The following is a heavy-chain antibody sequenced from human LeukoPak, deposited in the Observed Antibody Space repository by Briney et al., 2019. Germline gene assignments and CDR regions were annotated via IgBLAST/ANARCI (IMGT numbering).Heavy chain of an antibody. J-gene: IGHJ4*02. CDR2: IYYSGST. CDR3: ARLLTSYYDSSGYYYSVYYFDY. CDR1: GGSISSSSYY. V-gene: IGHV4-39*01. D-gene: IGHD3-22*01. Sequence: SETLSLTCTVSGGSISSSSYYWGWIRQPPGKGLEWIGRIYYSGSTYYNPSLKSRVTISVDTSKNQFSLKLSSVTAADTAVYYCARLLTSYYDSSGYYYSVYYFDYWGQGTLVTVSS.